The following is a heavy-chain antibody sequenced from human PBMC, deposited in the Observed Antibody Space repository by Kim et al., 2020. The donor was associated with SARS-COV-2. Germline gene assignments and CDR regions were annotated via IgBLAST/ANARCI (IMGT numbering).Heavy chain of an antibody. Sequence: ASVKVSCKASGYTFTSYGISWVRQAPGQGLEWMGWISAYNGNTNYAQKLQGRVTMTTDTSTSTAYMELRSLRSDDTAVYYCARDSKWEWELLPDYWGQGTLVTVSS. CDR3: ARDSKWEWELLPDY. CDR1: GYTFTSYG. D-gene: IGHD1-26*01. CDR2: ISAYNGNT. J-gene: IGHJ4*02. V-gene: IGHV1-18*01.